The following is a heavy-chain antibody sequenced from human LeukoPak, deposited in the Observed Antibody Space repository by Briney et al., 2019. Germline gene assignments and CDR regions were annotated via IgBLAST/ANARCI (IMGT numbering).Heavy chain of an antibody. V-gene: IGHV3-48*03. J-gene: IGHJ4*02. CDR2: ISSSGSTI. CDR3: ARDREHRDYFDY. CDR1: GFTFSSYE. Sequence: PGGSLRLSCAASGFTFSSYEMNWVRQAPGKGLEWVSYISSSGSTIYYADSVKGRFTISRDNAKNSLYLQMNSLRAEDTAVYYCARDREHRDYFDYWGQGTLVTVSS.